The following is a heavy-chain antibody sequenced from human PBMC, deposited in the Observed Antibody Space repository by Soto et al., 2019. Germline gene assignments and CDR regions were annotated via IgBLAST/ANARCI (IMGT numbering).Heavy chain of an antibody. CDR3: ARHGLYSSLRLWLRTDYYYXGMDV. CDR1: DASISSSSHY. J-gene: IGHJ6*02. CDR2: IYYSGST. V-gene: IGHV4-39*01. D-gene: IGHD5-18*01. Sequence: PLSVTRIIRDASISSSSHYPGSTCQTPGKGLEWIGSIYYSGSTYYNPSLKSRVTISVDTSKNQFSLKLSSVTAADTAVYYCARHGLYSSLRLWLRTDYYYXGMDVWRHXATVT.